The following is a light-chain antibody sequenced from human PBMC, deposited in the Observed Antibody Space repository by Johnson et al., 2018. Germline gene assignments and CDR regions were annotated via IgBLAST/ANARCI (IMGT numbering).Light chain of an antibody. V-gene: IGLV1-51*01. Sequence: QSVLTQPPSVSAAPGQKVTISCSGSSSNIGNNYVSWYQQLPGTAPKLLIYDNNKRPSGIPDRFSGSKSGTSATLGIPGLPPGDEADYYCGTWDSSLSAGNVFGTGTKVTVL. CDR3: GTWDSSLSAGNV. J-gene: IGLJ1*01. CDR1: SSNIGNNY. CDR2: DNN.